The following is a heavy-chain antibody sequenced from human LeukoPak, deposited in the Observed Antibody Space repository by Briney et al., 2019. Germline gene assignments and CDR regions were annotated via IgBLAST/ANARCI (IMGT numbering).Heavy chain of an antibody. CDR3: ASNHDILTGYSYFDY. V-gene: IGHV1-69*01. CDR1: GGTFSSYA. Sequence: ASVKVSCKASGGTFSSYAISWVRQAPGQGLEWMGGIIPIFGTANYAQRFQGRVTITADESTSTAYMELSSLRSEDTAVYYCASNHDILTGYSYFDYWGQGTLVTVSS. D-gene: IGHD3-9*01. CDR2: IIPIFGTA. J-gene: IGHJ4*02.